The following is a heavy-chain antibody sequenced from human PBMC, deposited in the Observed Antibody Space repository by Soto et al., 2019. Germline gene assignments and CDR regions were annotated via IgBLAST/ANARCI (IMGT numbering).Heavy chain of an antibody. Sequence: GGSLRLSCEASGLTFRRYWMHWVRQFPGKGLVWVSSINSDGTSSTYADSVKGRFTISRDNAKNSLYLEMNSLRVEDTAVYYCVGVWRLVGRYGMDVWGQGTTVTVSS. J-gene: IGHJ6*02. CDR3: VGVWRLVGRYGMDV. CDR2: INSDGTSS. V-gene: IGHV3-74*03. CDR1: GLTFRRYW. D-gene: IGHD6-6*01.